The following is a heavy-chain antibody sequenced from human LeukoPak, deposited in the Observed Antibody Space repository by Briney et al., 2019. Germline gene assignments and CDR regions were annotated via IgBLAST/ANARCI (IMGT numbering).Heavy chain of an antibody. CDR3: ARGGYSSGWYLYDY. J-gene: IGHJ4*02. CDR2: INSDGSST. D-gene: IGHD6-19*01. CDR1: GFTFSSYW. V-gene: IGHV3-74*01. Sequence: GGSLRLSCAASGFTFSSYWMHWVRQAPGKGLVWVSRINSDGSSTSYADSVKGRFTISRDNAKNTLYLQMNSLRAEDTAVYYCARGGYSSGWYLYDYWGRGTLVTVSS.